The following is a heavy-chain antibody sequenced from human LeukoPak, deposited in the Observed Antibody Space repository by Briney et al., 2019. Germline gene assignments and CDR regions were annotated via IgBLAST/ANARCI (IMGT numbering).Heavy chain of an antibody. CDR1: GVTFSSYW. J-gene: IGHJ4*02. CDR3: ASRDQSCSGGSCRPIDY. CDR2: SNSDGSST. V-gene: IGHV3-74*01. D-gene: IGHD2-15*01. Sequence: GGSLRLSCAASGVTFSSYWMHWVRQAQGQGLVWVSRSNSDGSSTSYADSVKGRFTISRDNAKNTLYLQMNSLRAEDTAVYYCASRDQSCSGGSCRPIDYWGQGTLVTVSS.